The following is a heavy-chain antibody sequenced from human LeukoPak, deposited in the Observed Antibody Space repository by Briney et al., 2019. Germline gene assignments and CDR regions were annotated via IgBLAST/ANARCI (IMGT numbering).Heavy chain of an antibody. CDR2: IYYSGST. V-gene: IGHV4-59*01. CDR3: ARVSSTITMVRGVIIMERYYFDY. J-gene: IGHJ4*02. Sequence: PSETLSLTCTVSGGSMNSYSWSWIRQPPGKGLEWIGYIYYSGSTNYNPSLKSRVTISVDTSKNQFSLKLSSVTAADTAVYYCARVSSTITMVRGVIIMERYYFDYWGQGTLVTVSS. D-gene: IGHD3-10*01. CDR1: GGSMNSYS.